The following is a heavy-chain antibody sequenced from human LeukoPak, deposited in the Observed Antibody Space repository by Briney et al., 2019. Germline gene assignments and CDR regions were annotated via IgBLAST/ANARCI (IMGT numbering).Heavy chain of an antibody. CDR3: ARGRRIVGATVYYYYYMDV. CDR2: MNPNSGNT. D-gene: IGHD1-26*01. Sequence: GASVKVSCKASGYTFTSYDINWVRQATGQGLEWMGWMNPNSGNTGYAQRFQGRVTMTRSTSISTAYMELSSLRSEDTAVYYCARGRRIVGATVYYYYYMDVWGKGTTVTVSS. CDR1: GYTFTSYD. V-gene: IGHV1-8*01. J-gene: IGHJ6*03.